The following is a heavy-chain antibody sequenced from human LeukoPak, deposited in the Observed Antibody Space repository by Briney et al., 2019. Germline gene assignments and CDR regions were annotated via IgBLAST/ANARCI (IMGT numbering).Heavy chain of an antibody. CDR3: AHRDKSFGVIKNEKWFDP. D-gene: IGHD3-3*01. J-gene: IGHJ5*02. CDR2: IYWNDHK. Sequence: SGPTLVNPTQPLTLTCSFSGFSLTPNGVGVSWLRQPPGKALEWLAVIYWNDHKRYTPSLENRLTITKDTSKNQVVLTMTNMDPADTATYFCAHRDKSFGVIKNEKWFDPWGPGTPVTVSS. CDR1: GFSLTPNGVG. V-gene: IGHV2-5*01.